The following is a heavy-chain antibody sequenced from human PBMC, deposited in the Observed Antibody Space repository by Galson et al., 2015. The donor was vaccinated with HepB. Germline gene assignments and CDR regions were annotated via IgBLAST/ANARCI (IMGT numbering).Heavy chain of an antibody. D-gene: IGHD2-2*01. J-gene: IGHJ6*02. Sequence: SVKVSCKASGYTFTGYYMHWVRQAPGQGLEWMGWINPNSGGTNYAQKFQGWVTMTRDTSISTAYMELSSLRSEDTAVYYCARVSRGVVVPAATRVGYYYYGMDVWGQGTTVTVSS. CDR2: INPNSGGT. CDR1: GYTFTGYY. V-gene: IGHV1-2*04. CDR3: ARVSRGVVVPAATRVGYYYYGMDV.